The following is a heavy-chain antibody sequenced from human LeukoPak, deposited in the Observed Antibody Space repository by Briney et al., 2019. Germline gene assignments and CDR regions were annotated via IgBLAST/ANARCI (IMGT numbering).Heavy chain of an antibody. Sequence: SETLSLTCTVSGGSTSSYYWSWIRQPPGKGLEWIGYSYYSGSTNYNPSLKSRVTISVDTSKNQFSLKLSSVTAADTAVYYCARDLGYSSGWYDYWGQGTLVTVSS. J-gene: IGHJ4*02. CDR3: ARDLGYSSGWYDY. CDR1: GGSTSSYY. CDR2: SYYSGST. V-gene: IGHV4-59*01. D-gene: IGHD6-19*01.